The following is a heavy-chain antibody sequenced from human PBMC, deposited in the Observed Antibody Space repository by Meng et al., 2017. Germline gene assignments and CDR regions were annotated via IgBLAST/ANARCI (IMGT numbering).Heavy chain of an antibody. CDR2: IYSCGST. Sequence: EVQRVESGGDLVQPGGSLRLSCAASGFTFSSYWMHWVRQAPGKGLVWVSVIYSCGSTYYADSVKGRFTISRDNAKNTLYLQMNSLRPEDTAVYYCLDEAPRSDYWGQGSLVTVSS. CDR1: GFTFSSYW. D-gene: IGHD1-1*01. V-gene: IGHV3-74*01. CDR3: LDEAPRSDY. J-gene: IGHJ4*02.